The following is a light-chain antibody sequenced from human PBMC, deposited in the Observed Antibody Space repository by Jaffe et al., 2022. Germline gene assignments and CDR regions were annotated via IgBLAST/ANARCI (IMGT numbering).Light chain of an antibody. CDR3: MQGRHWPPT. V-gene: IGKV2-30*02. J-gene: IGKJ5*01. CDR2: KVS. CDR1: QSLVHSDGITY. Sequence: DVVMTQSPLSLPVTLGQPASISCRSSQSLVHSDGITYLDWFQQRPGHSPRRLIYKVSNRDSGVPDRFSGSGSGTDFTLKISRVEAEDVGLYYCMQGRHWPPTFGQGTRLEIK.